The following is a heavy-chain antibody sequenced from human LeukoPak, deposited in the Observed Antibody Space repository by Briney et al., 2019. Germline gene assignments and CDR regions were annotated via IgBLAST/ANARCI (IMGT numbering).Heavy chain of an antibody. V-gene: IGHV3-30*02. J-gene: IGHJ4*02. Sequence: GGSLRLSCAASGFTFSSYGMHWVRQAPDKGLEWVAFVWYDETNKYYADSVKGRFTISRDNSKNTLYLQMNSLRADDTAVYYCAREGTAAGADYWGQGTLVTVSS. CDR1: GFTFSSYG. D-gene: IGHD6-13*01. CDR3: AREGTAAGADY. CDR2: VWYDETNK.